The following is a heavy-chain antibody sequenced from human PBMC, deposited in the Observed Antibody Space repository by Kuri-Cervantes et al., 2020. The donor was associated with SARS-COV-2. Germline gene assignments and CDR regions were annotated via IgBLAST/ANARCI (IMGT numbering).Heavy chain of an antibody. V-gene: IGHV1-69*13. J-gene: IGHJ4*02. CDR2: FVPIFGTP. CDR3: ARDDGGAAGQESIFDY. CDR1: GDTFNSHT. Sequence: SVKVSCKASGDTFNSHTINWVRQAPGQGLEWMGGFVPIFGTPDYAQKFQGRVTITADTSIAYMELFSLRSDDTAVYYCARDDGGAAGQESIFDYWGQGTLVTVSS. D-gene: IGHD6-13*01.